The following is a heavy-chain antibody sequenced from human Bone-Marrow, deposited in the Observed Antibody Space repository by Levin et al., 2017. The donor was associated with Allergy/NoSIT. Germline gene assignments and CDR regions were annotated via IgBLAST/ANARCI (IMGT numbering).Heavy chain of an antibody. CDR3: ATDLEWLFVNYDYYYYLDV. D-gene: IGHD3-3*01. CDR1: EFTFNKAW. CDR2: IKNKNDGGTT. J-gene: IGHJ6*03. Sequence: GESLKISCAASEFTFNKAWMSWVRQAPGKGLEWVGRIKNKNDGGTTDYAAPVKGRFTISRDDSKNTVYLQMNSLKTEDTAVYFCATDLEWLFVNYDYYYYLDVWGEGTTVTVSS. V-gene: IGHV3-15*01.